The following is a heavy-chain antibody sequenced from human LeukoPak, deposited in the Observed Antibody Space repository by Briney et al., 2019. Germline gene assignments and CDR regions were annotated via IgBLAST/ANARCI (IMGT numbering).Heavy chain of an antibody. CDR1: GFTFSSYW. Sequence: GGSLRLSCAASGFTFSSYWMSWVRQAPGKGLEWVANIKQDGSEKYYVDSLKGRFTISRDNAKNSLYLQMNSLGAEDTAVYYCARRQRSSISCYYAFDIWGQGTMVTVSS. J-gene: IGHJ3*02. V-gene: IGHV3-7*01. CDR2: IKQDGSEK. D-gene: IGHD2-2*01. CDR3: ARRQRSSISCYYAFDI.